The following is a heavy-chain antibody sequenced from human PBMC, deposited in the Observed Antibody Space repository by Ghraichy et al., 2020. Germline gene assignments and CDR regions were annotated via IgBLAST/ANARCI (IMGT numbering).Heavy chain of an antibody. CDR2: IWYDGSKK. CDR3: ARIYRDSNYVAYYMDV. CDR1: GFTFSSYG. J-gene: IGHJ6*03. Sequence: GGSLRLSCAASGFTFSSYGMHWVRQAPGKGLEWVAVIWYDGSKKYYADSVKGRFTISRDNSKNTLYLQMNSLRAEDTAVYYCARIYRDSNYVAYYMDVWGKGTTVTVSS. D-gene: IGHD4-11*01. V-gene: IGHV3-33*01.